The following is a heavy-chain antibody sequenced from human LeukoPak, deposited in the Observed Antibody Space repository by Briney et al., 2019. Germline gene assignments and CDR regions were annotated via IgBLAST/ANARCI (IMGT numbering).Heavy chain of an antibody. V-gene: IGHV3-23*01. CDR3: AKANRITMIVPLGY. D-gene: IGHD3-22*01. Sequence: GGSLRLSCAASGFTFSSYAMTWVRQAPGKGLEWVSSISGSGGSTSYADSVKGRFTISRDNSKNTLYLQMNSLRAEDTAVYFCAKANRITMIVPLGYWGQGTLVTVSS. J-gene: IGHJ4*02. CDR1: GFTFSSYA. CDR2: ISGSGGST.